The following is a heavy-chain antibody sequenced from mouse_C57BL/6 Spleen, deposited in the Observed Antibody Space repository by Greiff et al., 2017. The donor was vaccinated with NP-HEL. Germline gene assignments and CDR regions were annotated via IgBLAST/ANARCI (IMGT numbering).Heavy chain of an antibody. Sequence: VQLHQPGAELVKPGASVKMSCKASGYTFTSYWITWVKQRPGQGLEWIGDIYPGSGSTNYNEKFKSKATLTVDTSSSTAYMQRSSLTAEDAAVYYCARDHDGLDYWGQGTTLTVSS. CDR3: ARDHDGLDY. D-gene: IGHD2-3*01. V-gene: IGHV1-55*01. CDR1: GYTFTSYW. CDR2: IYPGSGST. J-gene: IGHJ2*01.